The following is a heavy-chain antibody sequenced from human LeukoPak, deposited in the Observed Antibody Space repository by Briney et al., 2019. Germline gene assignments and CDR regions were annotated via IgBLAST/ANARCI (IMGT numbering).Heavy chain of an antibody. J-gene: IGHJ6*03. CDR2: ISAYNGNT. D-gene: IGHD5-12*01. V-gene: IGHV1-18*01. CDR3: ARRVATSGGYYYYYYMDV. CDR1: GYTFTSYG. Sequence: GASVKVSCKASGYTFTSYGISWVRQAPGQGLEWMGWISAYNGNTNYAQKLQGRVTMTTDTSTSTAYMELRSLRSDDTAVYYCARRVATSGGYYYYYYMDVWGTGTTVTVSS.